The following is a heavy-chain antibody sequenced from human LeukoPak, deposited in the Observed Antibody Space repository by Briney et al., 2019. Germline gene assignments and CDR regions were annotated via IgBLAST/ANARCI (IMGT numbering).Heavy chain of an antibody. D-gene: IGHD3-22*01. Sequence: SETLSLTCTVSGGSISSYYWSWIRQPAGKGLEWIGRIYTSGSTNYNPSLKSRVTMSVDTSKNQFSLKLSSVTAADTAVYYCARATSYYYDSSGYYGAYNWFDPWGQGTLVTVSS. J-gene: IGHJ5*02. V-gene: IGHV4-4*07. CDR3: ARATSYYYDSSGYYGAYNWFDP. CDR1: GGSISSYY. CDR2: IYTSGST.